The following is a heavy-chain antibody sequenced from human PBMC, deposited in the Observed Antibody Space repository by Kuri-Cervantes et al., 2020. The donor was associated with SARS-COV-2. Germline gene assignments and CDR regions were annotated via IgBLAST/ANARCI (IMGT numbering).Heavy chain of an antibody. CDR3: AGRLRFSHSDAFDI. Sequence: GGSLRLSCKASGYTFTSYGISWVRQAPGQGLEWMGWISAYNGNTNYAQKLQGRVTMTTDTSTSTAYMELRSLRSEDTAVYYCAGRLRFSHSDAFDIWGQGTMVTVSS. CDR1: GYTFTSYG. CDR2: ISAYNGNT. D-gene: IGHD3-3*01. J-gene: IGHJ3*02. V-gene: IGHV1-18*01.